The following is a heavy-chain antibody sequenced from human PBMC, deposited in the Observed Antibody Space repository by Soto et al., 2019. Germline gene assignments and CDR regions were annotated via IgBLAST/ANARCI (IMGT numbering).Heavy chain of an antibody. CDR1: GYTFTSYA. V-gene: IGHV1-3*01. Sequence: ASVKVSCKASGYTFTSYAMHWVRQAPGQRLEWMGWINAGNGNTKYSQKFQGRVTITRDTSASTAYMALSSLRSEDTAVYYCASYPTSVDVLRFLGWFWDEDYWGQGTLVTVSS. CDR2: INAGNGNT. D-gene: IGHD3-3*01. CDR3: ASYPTSVDVLRFLGWFWDEDY. J-gene: IGHJ4*02.